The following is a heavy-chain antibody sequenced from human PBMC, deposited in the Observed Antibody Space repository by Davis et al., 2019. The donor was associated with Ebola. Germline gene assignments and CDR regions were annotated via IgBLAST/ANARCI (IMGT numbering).Heavy chain of an antibody. CDR2: IWYSGNT. J-gene: IGHJ5*02. V-gene: IGHV4-59*08. D-gene: IGHD2-15*01. CDR1: GGPINNYY. CDR3: ARRVQDWFDP. Sequence: PGGSLRLSCNVSGGPINNYYWTWIRQPPGKGLEWIGDIWYSGNTNSSPSLKSRVTMSVDMSKNQVSLKLTSMTAADRAVYYCARRVQDWFDPWGQGTLVTVSS.